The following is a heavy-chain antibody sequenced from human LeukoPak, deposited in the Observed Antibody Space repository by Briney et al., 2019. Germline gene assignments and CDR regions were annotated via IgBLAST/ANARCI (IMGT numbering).Heavy chain of an antibody. CDR1: GFTFSSYA. D-gene: IGHD6-13*01. J-gene: IGHJ4*02. Sequence: GGSLRLSCAASGFTFSSYAMSWVRQAPGKGLEWVSYISSSSSTIYYADSVKGRFTVSRDNAKNSLYLQMNSLRDEDTAVYYCARVRQQLLGSFDYWGQGTLVTVSS. CDR2: ISSSSSTI. CDR3: ARVRQQLLGSFDY. V-gene: IGHV3-48*02.